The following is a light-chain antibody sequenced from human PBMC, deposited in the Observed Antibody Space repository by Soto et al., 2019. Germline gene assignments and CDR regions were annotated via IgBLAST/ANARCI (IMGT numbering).Light chain of an antibody. Sequence: EIVMTQSPATLSVSPVERATLSCSSSQSVSSNLAWYQPTPTQAPRLLIYGASARATGIPASFSGSGSGTKFALTIRSLQSEDFAVYYCQQYNNWPPLTCGQGTRREN. CDR1: QSVSSN. V-gene: IGKV3-15*01. J-gene: IGKJ5*01. CDR2: GAS. CDR3: QQYNNWPPLT.